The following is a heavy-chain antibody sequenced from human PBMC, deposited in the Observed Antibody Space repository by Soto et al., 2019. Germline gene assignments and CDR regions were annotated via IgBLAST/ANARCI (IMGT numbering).Heavy chain of an antibody. CDR2: VYYTGST. CDR3: ATHRYSGSPSLDY. CDR1: GGSVNTFY. V-gene: IGHV4-59*02. D-gene: IGHD1-26*01. J-gene: IGHJ4*02. Sequence: SETLSLTCTVSGGSVNTFYWSWIRQPPGKGLEWVGHVYYTGSTDYNPSLKSRVTISVDTTKNQVSLKLNSVTTADTAMYYCATHRYSGSPSLDYWGQGTLVTVSS.